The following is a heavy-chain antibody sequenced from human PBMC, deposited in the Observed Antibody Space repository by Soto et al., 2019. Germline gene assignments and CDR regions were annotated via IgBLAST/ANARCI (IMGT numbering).Heavy chain of an antibody. CDR3: ASRVGARTPHYYGMDV. Sequence: PSETLSLTCTVSGGSISSYYWSWIRQPPGKGLEWIGYIYYSGITNYNPSLKSRVTISVDTSKNQFSLKLSSVTAADTAVYYCASRVGARTPHYYGMDVWGQGTTVTVSS. V-gene: IGHV4-59*13. CDR2: IYYSGIT. D-gene: IGHD1-26*01. CDR1: GGSISSYY. J-gene: IGHJ6*02.